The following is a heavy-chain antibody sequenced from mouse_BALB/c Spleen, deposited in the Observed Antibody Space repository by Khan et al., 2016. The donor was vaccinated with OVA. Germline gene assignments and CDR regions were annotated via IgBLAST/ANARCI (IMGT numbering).Heavy chain of an antibody. D-gene: IGHD1-1*01. J-gene: IGHJ4*01. CDR1: GYTFTSYW. V-gene: IGHV1S41*01. Sequence: DLVKPGASVKLSCKASGYTFTSYWINWIKQRPGQGLEWIGRFAPGRGRYYYNEIFKGKATLSVDTSSSTDYIQLSSLSSEDSAVYFCAISNYYGSSLYAMDYWGQGTSVTVSS. CDR3: AISNYYGSSLYAMDY. CDR2: FAPGRGRY.